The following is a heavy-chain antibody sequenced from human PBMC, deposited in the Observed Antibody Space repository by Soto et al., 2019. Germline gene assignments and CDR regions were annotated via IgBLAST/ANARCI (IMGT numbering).Heavy chain of an antibody. Sequence: QVQLVESGGGVVQPGRSLRLSCAASGFTFSXXXXXXXXXXXXXGLEWVAVISYDGSNKYYADSVKGRFTISRDNSKXXXXXXXXXXXXXXXXXXXCAXXRDXVLMGDWGQGTLVTVSS. D-gene: IGHD2-8*01. V-gene: IGHV3-30*03. CDR1: GFTFSXXX. CDR3: AXXRDXVLMGD. CDR2: ISYDGSNK. J-gene: IGHJ4*02.